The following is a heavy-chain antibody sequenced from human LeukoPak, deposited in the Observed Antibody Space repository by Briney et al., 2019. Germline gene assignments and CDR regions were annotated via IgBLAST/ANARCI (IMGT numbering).Heavy chain of an antibody. V-gene: IGHV4-34*01. J-gene: IGHJ4*02. CDR2: INHSGST. CDR1: GGSFSGYY. CDR3: AREKYSNPLGYFDY. D-gene: IGHD4-11*01. Sequence: SETLSLTCAVYGGSFSGYYRSWIRQPPGKGLEWIGEINHSGSTNYNPSLKSRVTISVDTSKNQFSLKLSSVTAADTAVYYCAREKYSNPLGYFDYWGQGTLVTVSS.